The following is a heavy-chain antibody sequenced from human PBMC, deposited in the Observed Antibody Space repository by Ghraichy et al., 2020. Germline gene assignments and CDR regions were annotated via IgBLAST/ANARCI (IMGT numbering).Heavy chain of an antibody. CDR2: ISSSSTI. Sequence: GGSLRLSCAASGFTFSSYSMNWVRQAPGKGLEWVSYISSSSTIYYADSVKGRFTISRDNAKNSLYLQMNSLRDEDTAVYYCARSRVPTIFGVVGYWGQGTLVTVSS. CDR1: GFTFSSYS. D-gene: IGHD3-3*01. V-gene: IGHV3-48*02. CDR3: ARSRVPTIFGVVGY. J-gene: IGHJ4*02.